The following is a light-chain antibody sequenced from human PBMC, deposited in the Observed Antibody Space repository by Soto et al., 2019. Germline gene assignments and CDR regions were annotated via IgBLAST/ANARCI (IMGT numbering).Light chain of an antibody. V-gene: IGLV2-11*01. Sequence: QSVLTQPRSVSGSPGQSVTISCTGTSSDVGGYNYISWYQQHPGKAPKLIIYEASERPSGVPDRFSASKSGNTASLTISGLQAEDEADYYCCSYAATNTVSFGGGTKLTVL. CDR1: SSDVGGYNY. CDR3: CSYAATNTVS. CDR2: EAS. J-gene: IGLJ2*01.